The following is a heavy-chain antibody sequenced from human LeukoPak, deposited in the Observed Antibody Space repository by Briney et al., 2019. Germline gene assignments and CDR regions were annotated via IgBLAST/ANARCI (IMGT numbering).Heavy chain of an antibody. Sequence: GGPLNLPCAVSGFTFSGYAMSGVAQAPGKGLGWVSAISNSGGRIYYTDSVKGRFTISRDNSKNTLYLQMDSLRAEDTAVYYCAKGMSATSGYLELDYWGQGTLVTVSS. CDR3: AKGMSATSGYLELDY. V-gene: IGHV3-23*01. J-gene: IGHJ4*02. D-gene: IGHD3-22*01. CDR2: ISNSGGRI. CDR1: GFTFSGYA.